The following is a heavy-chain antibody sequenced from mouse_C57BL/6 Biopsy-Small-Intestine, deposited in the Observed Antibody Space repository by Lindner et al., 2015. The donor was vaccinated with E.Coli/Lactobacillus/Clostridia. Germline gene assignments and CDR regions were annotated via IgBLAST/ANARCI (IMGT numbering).Heavy chain of an antibody. CDR3: ARELGVAKHQGDDFWSGYLAD. V-gene: IGHV1-85*01. J-gene: IGHJ4*01. D-gene: IGHD1-1*02. CDR1: GYNFIRNY. CDR2: IDPSTALR. Sequence: SVKVSCKTSGYNFIRNYIHFVRQAPGQGLEWMGFIDPSTALRHYAQKFQGRVTLTMDSSTSTVYMELSGLKSEDTAFYFCARELGVAKHQGDDFWSGYLADWGQGTLVTASS.